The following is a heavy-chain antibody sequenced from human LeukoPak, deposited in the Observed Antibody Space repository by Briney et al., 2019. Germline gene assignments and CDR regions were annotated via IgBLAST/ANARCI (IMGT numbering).Heavy chain of an antibody. D-gene: IGHD1-26*01. CDR3: TTLSGSYGEGY. Sequence: GGSLRLSCAASGFTFSNAWMSWVRQAPGKGLEWVGRIKSKTGGGTTDYAAPVKGRFTISRDDSKNTLYLQMNSLKTEDTAVYYCTTLSGSYGEGYWGQGTLVTVSS. CDR1: GFTFSNAW. V-gene: IGHV3-15*01. CDR2: IKSKTGGGTT. J-gene: IGHJ4*02.